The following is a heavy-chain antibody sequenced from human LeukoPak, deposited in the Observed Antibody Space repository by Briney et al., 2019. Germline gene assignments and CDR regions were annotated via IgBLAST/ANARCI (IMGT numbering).Heavy chain of an antibody. D-gene: IGHD6-19*01. CDR3: AAGGYSSGWYGASPFDP. J-gene: IGHJ5*02. CDR1: GFTFSSYW. V-gene: IGHV4-59*01. CDR2: IYYSGST. Sequence: GSLRLSCAASGFTFSSYWMHWVRQAPGKGLEWIGYIYYSGSTNYNPSLKSRVTISVDTSKNQFSLNLSSVTAADTAVYYCAAGGYSSGWYGASPFDPWGQGTLVTVSS.